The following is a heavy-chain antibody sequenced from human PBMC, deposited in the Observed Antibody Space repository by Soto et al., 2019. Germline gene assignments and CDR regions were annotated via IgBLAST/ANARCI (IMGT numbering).Heavy chain of an antibody. J-gene: IGHJ6*02. CDR1: GFTFSNYG. Sequence: LRLSCAASGFTFSNYGMHWVRQAPGKGLEWVAVIWYDGSNKYYADSVKGRFTISRDNSKNTLYLQMNSLRAEDTAVYYCASAIAARPLYYYYGMDVWGQGTTVTVSS. V-gene: IGHV3-33*01. D-gene: IGHD6-6*01. CDR2: IWYDGSNK. CDR3: ASAIAARPLYYYYGMDV.